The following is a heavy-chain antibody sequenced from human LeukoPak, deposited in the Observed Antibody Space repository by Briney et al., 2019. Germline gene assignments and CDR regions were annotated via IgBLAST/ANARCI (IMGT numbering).Heavy chain of an antibody. CDR3: ARDLLSTAGYFDY. CDR2: ISHSGST. Sequence: PSQTLSLTCTVPGGSISSGGYFWSWVRQHPGKGLEWIGYISHSGSTYYNPSLKSRVTISLDTSKDRFSLRLSSVTAADTAVYYCARDLLSTAGYFDYWGQGTLVTVSS. CDR1: GGSISSGGYF. V-gene: IGHV4-31*03. D-gene: IGHD6-19*01. J-gene: IGHJ4*02.